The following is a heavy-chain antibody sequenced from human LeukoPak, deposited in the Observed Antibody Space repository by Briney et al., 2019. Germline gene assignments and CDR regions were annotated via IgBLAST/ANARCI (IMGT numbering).Heavy chain of an antibody. Sequence: PGGSLRLSCAASGFTFNNYWMHWVRQAPGKGLEWVSAISGSGGSTYYADSVKGRFTISRDNSKNTLYLQMNSLRAEDTAVYYCAKFEVAAMADYWGQGTLVTVSS. V-gene: IGHV3-23*01. CDR1: GFTFNNYW. CDR2: ISGSGGST. D-gene: IGHD2-15*01. J-gene: IGHJ4*02. CDR3: AKFEVAAMADY.